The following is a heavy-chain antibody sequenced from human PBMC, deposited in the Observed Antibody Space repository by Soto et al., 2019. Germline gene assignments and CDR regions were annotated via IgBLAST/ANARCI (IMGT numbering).Heavy chain of an antibody. J-gene: IGHJ6*02. V-gene: IGHV4-59*01. D-gene: IGHD3-22*01. CDR3: AGSGYYHNSGMDV. CDR2: IYYNGNT. Sequence: ETLALTCTVSNGSLSSYYWSWIRQPPGKGLEWIGYIYYNGNTNYNPSLKSRVSISVDTSKNQFSLKLSSVTAADTAVYYCAGSGYYHNSGMDVWGQGTTVTVSS. CDR1: NGSLSSYY.